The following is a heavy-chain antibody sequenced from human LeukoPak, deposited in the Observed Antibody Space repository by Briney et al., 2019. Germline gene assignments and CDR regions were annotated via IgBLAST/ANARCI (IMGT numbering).Heavy chain of an antibody. CDR2: INPNSGGT. V-gene: IGHV1-2*02. CDR3: ARDPSGVAP. J-gene: IGHJ5*02. CDR1: GYTLTELS. Sequence: GASVKVSCKVSGYTLTELSMHWVRQAPGKGLEWMGWINPNSGGTNYAQKCQGRVTMTRDTSISTAYMELSRLRSDDTAVYYCARDPSGVAPWGQGTLVTVSS. D-gene: IGHD6-25*01.